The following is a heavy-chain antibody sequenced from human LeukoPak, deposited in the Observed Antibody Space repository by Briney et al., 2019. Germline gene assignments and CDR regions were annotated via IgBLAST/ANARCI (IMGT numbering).Heavy chain of an antibody. J-gene: IGHJ4*02. V-gene: IGHV3-7*01. CDR3: AREKYYYDSSGYYYPGVRYFDY. Sequence: GGSLRLSCAASGFTFNSYSMNWVRQAPGKGLEWVANIKQDGSEKYYVDSVKGRFTISRDNAKNSLYLQMNSLRAEDTAVYYCAREKYYYDSSGYYYPGVRYFDYWGQGTLVTVSS. CDR2: IKQDGSEK. D-gene: IGHD3-22*01. CDR1: GFTFNSYS.